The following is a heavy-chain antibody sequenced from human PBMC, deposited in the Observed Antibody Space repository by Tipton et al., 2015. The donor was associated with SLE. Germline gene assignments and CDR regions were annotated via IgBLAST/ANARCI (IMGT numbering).Heavy chain of an antibody. J-gene: IGHJ4*02. CDR3: ASQDVLHLGSRYYLDY. D-gene: IGHD3-16*01. Sequence: GSLRLSCAASGFTFSSYTMNWVRQAPGKGLEWVSSISSSSTYIDYAGSVRGRFTISRDNAQNSLFLQLNSLRDEDTAVYYCASQDVLHLGSRYYLDYWGQGTLVTVSS. V-gene: IGHV3-21*03. CDR1: GFTFSSYT. CDR2: ISSSSTYI.